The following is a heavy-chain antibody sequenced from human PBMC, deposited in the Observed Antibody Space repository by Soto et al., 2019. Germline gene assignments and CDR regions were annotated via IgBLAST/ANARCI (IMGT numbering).Heavy chain of an antibody. Sequence: GVSLRLSCVPSGFTFSSYAMSWVSQAPGKGLEWVSSITGSGGGGTYHADSVKGRFTISRDNAKNTLYLQMNSLRAEDKAIYYCGKSSRWYVNNWLDPWGQGTLVTVSS. V-gene: IGHV3-23*01. J-gene: IGHJ5*02. CDR2: ITGSGGGGT. CDR3: GKSSRWYVNNWLDP. CDR1: GFTFSSYA. D-gene: IGHD6-19*01.